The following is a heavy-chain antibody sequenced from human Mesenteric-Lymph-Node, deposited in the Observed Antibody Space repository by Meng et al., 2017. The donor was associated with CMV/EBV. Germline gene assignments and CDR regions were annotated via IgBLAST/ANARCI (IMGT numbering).Heavy chain of an antibody. D-gene: IGHD3-3*01. V-gene: IGHV4-31*03. Sequence: LRLSCSISGDSITSLGYFWSWVRHHAGKGLEWIGYIYHSGTTYYNPSLKSRLTISVDTSKNQFSLKLSSVTAADTAVYYCARGDFRGYFDYWGQGTLVTVSS. CDR3: ARGDFRGYFDY. CDR1: GDSITSLGYF. CDR2: IYHSGTT. J-gene: IGHJ4*02.